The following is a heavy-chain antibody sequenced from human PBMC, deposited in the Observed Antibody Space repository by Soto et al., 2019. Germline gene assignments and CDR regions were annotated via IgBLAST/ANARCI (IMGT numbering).Heavy chain of an antibody. Sequence: GGSLRLSCAASPFTFSSYSMTWVRQAPGKGLEWVSSISSSRTYIYYAGSVKGRFTISRDNSKNTLYLQMDSLRVEDTALYYCAKDSRQQLAKGGGLFDYWGQGIRVTVSS. CDR2: ISSSRTYI. D-gene: IGHD6-13*01. J-gene: IGHJ4*02. CDR1: PFTFSSYS. CDR3: AKDSRQQLAKGGGLFDY. V-gene: IGHV3-21*01.